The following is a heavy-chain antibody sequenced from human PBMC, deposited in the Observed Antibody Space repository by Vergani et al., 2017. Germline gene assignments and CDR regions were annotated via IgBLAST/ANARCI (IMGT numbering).Heavy chain of an antibody. CDR2: INHSGST. CDR3: ARRKVRGVIIRPSSPIDY. J-gene: IGHJ4*02. V-gene: IGHV4-34*01. Sequence: QVQLQQWGAGLLKPSETLSLTCAVYGGSFSGYYWSWIRQPPGKGLEWIGEINHSGSTNCNPSLKSLVTISVDTSKNQFSLKLSAVTAADTAVYCCARRKVRGVIIRPSSPIDYWGQGTLVTVSS. CDR1: GGSFSGYY. D-gene: IGHD3-10*01.